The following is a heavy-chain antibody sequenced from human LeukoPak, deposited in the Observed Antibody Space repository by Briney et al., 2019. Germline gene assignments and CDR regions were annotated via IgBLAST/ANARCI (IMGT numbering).Heavy chain of an antibody. CDR1: GGSISSSY. CDR3: ASGTTVTNFAY. CDR2: IYYSGST. Sequence: SETLSLTCTVSGGSISSSYWSWIRQPPGKGLECIGYIYYSGSTNYNPSLKSRVTISVDTSKNQFLLKLTSVTAADTAVYYCASGTTVTNFAYWGQGTLVTVSS. V-gene: IGHV4-59*12. D-gene: IGHD4-17*01. J-gene: IGHJ4*02.